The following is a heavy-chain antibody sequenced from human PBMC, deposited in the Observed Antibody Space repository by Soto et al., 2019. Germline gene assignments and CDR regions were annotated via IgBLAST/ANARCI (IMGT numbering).Heavy chain of an antibody. CDR2: IYRGGGT. J-gene: IGHJ3*02. D-gene: IGHD5-18*01. Sequence: GSLRLSCAAYGLSVSSNYMTWVRQAPGKGLEWVSIIYRGGGTYHADTVKGRSIISRDDSQNTVYLQMNSLTGGDTAGYYCARRDDSETFDIWGQGTMVTVSS. CDR1: GLSVSSNY. V-gene: IGHV3-53*01. CDR3: ARRDDSETFDI.